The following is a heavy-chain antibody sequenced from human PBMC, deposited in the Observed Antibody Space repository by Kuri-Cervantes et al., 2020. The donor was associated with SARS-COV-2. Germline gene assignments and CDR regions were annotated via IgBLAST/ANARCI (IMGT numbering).Heavy chain of an antibody. Sequence: ASVKVSCKASGYTFTGYYMHWVRQAPGQGLEWMGWINPNSGGTNYAQKFQGWVTMTRDTSISTAYMELSRLRSDDTAVYYCAKDLNYVVPAAISSYYYYYGMDVWGQGTTVTVSS. J-gene: IGHJ6*02. CDR2: INPNSGGT. CDR3: AKDLNYVVPAAISSYYYYYGMDV. CDR1: GYTFTGYY. D-gene: IGHD2-2*01. V-gene: IGHV1-2*04.